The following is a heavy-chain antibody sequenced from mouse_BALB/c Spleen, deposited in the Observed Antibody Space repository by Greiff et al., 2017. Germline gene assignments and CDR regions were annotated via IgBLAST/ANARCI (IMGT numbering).Heavy chain of an antibody. V-gene: IGHV1-4*01. Sequence: LVESGAELARPGASVKMSCKASGYTFTSYTMHWVKQRPGQGLEWIGYINPSSGYTNYNQKFKDKATLTADKSSSTAYMQLSSLTSEDSAVYYCARERDGYYGWFAYWGQGTLVTVSA. J-gene: IGHJ3*01. D-gene: IGHD2-3*01. CDR1: GYTFTSYT. CDR2: INPSSGYT. CDR3: ARERDGYYGWFAY.